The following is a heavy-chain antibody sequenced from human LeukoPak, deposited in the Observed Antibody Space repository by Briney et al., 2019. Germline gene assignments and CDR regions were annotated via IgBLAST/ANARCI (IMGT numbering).Heavy chain of an antibody. CDR2: IYSGGST. CDR3: ARSYSNHLFGMDV. J-gene: IGHJ6*02. D-gene: IGHD4-11*01. V-gene: IGHV3-66*01. Sequence: GGSLRLSCAASGFIVSSYYMTWVRQAPGKGLEWVSVIYSGGSTYYADSVKGRVAISRDNSKNTVSLQMNSVRAEDTAVYYCARSYSNHLFGMDVWGQGTTVTVSS. CDR1: GFIVSSYY.